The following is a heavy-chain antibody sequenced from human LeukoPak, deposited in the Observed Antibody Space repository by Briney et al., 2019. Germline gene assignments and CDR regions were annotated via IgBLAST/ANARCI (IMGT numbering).Heavy chain of an antibody. D-gene: IGHD3-16*01. Sequence: GGSLRVSCAASGFTFSSDWMSWVRQAPGKGLEWVANIKQGGSEKYYVDSVKGRFTISRDNAKNSLYLQMNSLKAEDTAVYYCARGGGSPNFWGQGTLVTVAS. J-gene: IGHJ4*02. V-gene: IGHV3-7*03. CDR3: ARGGGSPNF. CDR1: GFTFSSDW. CDR2: IKQGGSEK.